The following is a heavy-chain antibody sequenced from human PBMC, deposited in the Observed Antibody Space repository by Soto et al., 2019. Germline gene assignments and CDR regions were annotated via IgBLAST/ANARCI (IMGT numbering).Heavy chain of an antibody. D-gene: IGHD1-1*01. Sequence: SVKVSCKASGFTFTSSAVQWVRQARGQRLEWIGWIVVGSGNTSYAQKFQERVTITRDMSTSTAYMELSSLRSEDTAVYYCAAGTNSAYYYYGMDVWGQGTTVTVSS. V-gene: IGHV1-58*01. CDR3: AAGTNSAYYYYGMDV. CDR2: IVVGSGNT. J-gene: IGHJ6*02. CDR1: GFTFTSSA.